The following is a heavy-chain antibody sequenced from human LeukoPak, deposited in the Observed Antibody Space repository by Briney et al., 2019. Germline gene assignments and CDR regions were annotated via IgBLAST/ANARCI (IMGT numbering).Heavy chain of an antibody. CDR1: GFTFSSYN. D-gene: IGHD6-13*01. Sequence: GGSLRLSCAASGFTFSSYNMNWVRQAPGKGLEWVSVIYSGGSTYYADSVKGRFTISRDNSKNTLYLQMNSLRAEDTAVYYCARGIAAPWGQGTLVTVSS. V-gene: IGHV3-53*01. CDR2: IYSGGST. J-gene: IGHJ5*02. CDR3: ARGIAAP.